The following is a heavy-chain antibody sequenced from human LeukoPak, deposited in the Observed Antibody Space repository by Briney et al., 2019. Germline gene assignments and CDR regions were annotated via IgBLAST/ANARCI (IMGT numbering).Heavy chain of an antibody. CDR3: SKGGGSYVPGGYYFDD. CDR1: GFTFSSYG. CDR2: ISGSGGST. J-gene: IGHJ4*02. V-gene: IGHV3-23*01. D-gene: IGHD1-26*01. Sequence: HPGGSLRLSCAASGFTFSSYGMSWVRQAPGKGLEWVSAISGSGGSTYYADSVKGRFTISRDNSKNTLYLQMNSLRAEDTAVYYCSKGGGSYVPGGYYFDDWGQGTLVTVSS.